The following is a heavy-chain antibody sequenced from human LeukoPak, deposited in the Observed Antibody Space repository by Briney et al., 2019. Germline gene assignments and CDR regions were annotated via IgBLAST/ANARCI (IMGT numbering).Heavy chain of an antibody. J-gene: IGHJ4*02. Sequence: HAGGSLRLSCAASGFTFISYSIHWVRQAPGKGLEWVAFIRYDGSNKYYADSVKGRFTISRDNSKNTVHLQMNSLRAEDTAVYYCARDGHYYDSSGYYTLDYWGQGTLVTVSS. CDR1: GFTFISYS. V-gene: IGHV3-30*02. CDR2: IRYDGSNK. D-gene: IGHD3-22*01. CDR3: ARDGHYYDSSGYYTLDY.